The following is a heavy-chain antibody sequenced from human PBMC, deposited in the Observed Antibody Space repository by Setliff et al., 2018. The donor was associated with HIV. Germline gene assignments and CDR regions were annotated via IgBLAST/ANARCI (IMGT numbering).Heavy chain of an antibody. V-gene: IGHV1-2*02. CDR2: INTNSGDT. Sequence: ASVKVSCKASGYTFTVYYMHWVRQAPGQGLEWMGWINTNSGDTKYAQKFQGRVTMTRDTSISKAYMELSSLTSDDTAVYYCARDESIFGVAISDYWGQGTLVTVSS. D-gene: IGHD3-3*01. J-gene: IGHJ4*02. CDR1: GYTFTVYY. CDR3: ARDESIFGVAISDY.